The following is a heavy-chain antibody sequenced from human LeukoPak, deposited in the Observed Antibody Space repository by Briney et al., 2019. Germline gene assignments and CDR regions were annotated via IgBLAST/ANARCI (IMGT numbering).Heavy chain of an antibody. D-gene: IGHD5-18*01. Sequence: GGSLRLSCAASGFSFSRYSMNWVRQAPGKGLEWVSSIFPSSDEIHYADSVKGRFTISRDNSRSTLSLQMDSLRAEDTATYYCATYRQIQVPFEFWGQGTLVTVSS. CDR1: GFSFSRYS. CDR3: ATYRQIQVPFEF. CDR2: IFPSSDEI. V-gene: IGHV3-21*04. J-gene: IGHJ4*02.